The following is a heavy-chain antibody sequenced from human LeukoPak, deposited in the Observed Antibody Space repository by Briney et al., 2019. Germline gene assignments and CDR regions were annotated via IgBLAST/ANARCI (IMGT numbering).Heavy chain of an antibody. CDR3: ARMTTVRGYYYYYYMDV. D-gene: IGHD4-11*01. CDR1: GGTFSSYA. V-gene: IGHV1-69*11. Sequence: VASVKVSCKASGGTFSSYAISWVRQAPGQGLEWMGRIIPILGTANYAQKFQGRVTITTDESTSTAYMELSSLRSEDTAVYYCARMTTVRGYYYYYYMDVWGKGTTVTVSS. J-gene: IGHJ6*03. CDR2: IIPILGTA.